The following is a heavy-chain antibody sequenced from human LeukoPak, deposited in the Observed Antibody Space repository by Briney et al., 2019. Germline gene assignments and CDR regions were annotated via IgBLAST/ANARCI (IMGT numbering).Heavy chain of an antibody. CDR1: GFTFSSYG. V-gene: IGHV3-23*01. D-gene: IGHD2-15*01. CDR2: ISGSGGST. J-gene: IGHJ4*02. Sequence: GGSLRLSCAASGFTFSSYGMSWVRQAPGKGLEWVSAISGSGGSTYYADSVKGRFTISRDNSKSTLYLQMNSLRAEDTAVYYCAITYCSGGSCYEDYWGQGTLVTVSS. CDR3: AITYCSGGSCYEDY.